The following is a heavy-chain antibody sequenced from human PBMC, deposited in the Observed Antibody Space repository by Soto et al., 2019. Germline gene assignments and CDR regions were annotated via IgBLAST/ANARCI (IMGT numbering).Heavy chain of an antibody. V-gene: IGHV3-74*01. CDR3: ASGSSSGWPYFDY. CDR1: GFTFSSYW. J-gene: IGHJ4*02. CDR2: INSDGSST. Sequence: GGSLRLSCAASGFTFSSYWMHWVRQAPGKGLVWVSRINSDGSSTSYADSVKGRFTISRDNAKNTLYLQMNSLRAEDTAVYYCASGSSSGWPYFDYWGQGTLVTVSS. D-gene: IGHD6-19*01.